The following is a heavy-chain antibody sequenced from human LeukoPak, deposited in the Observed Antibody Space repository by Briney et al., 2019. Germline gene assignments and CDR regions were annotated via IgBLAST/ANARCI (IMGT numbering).Heavy chain of an antibody. V-gene: IGHV3-30-3*01. Sequence: GGSLGLSCEASGFTFRSFAMPWVRQAPGKGLEWGAVISYDGSNKYYADSVKGRFTISRDNSKNTLYLQMNSLRAEDTAVYYCARPYSSSWYYFDYWGQGTLVTVSS. CDR3: ARPYSSSWYYFDY. CDR1: GFTFRSFA. D-gene: IGHD6-13*01. CDR2: ISYDGSNK. J-gene: IGHJ4*02.